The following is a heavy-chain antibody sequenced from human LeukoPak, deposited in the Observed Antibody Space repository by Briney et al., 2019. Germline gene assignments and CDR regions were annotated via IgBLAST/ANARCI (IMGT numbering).Heavy chain of an antibody. CDR3: ATHSSSSGYFQY. CDR2: IIPIFGTA. V-gene: IGHV1-69*05. D-gene: IGHD6-6*01. J-gene: IGHJ4*02. Sequence: SVKVSCKASGGTFSSYAISWVRQAPGQGLEWMGGIIPIFGTANYAQKFQGRVTITTDESTSTAYMELSSLRSEDTAVYYCATHSSSSGYFQYWGQGTLVTVSS. CDR1: GGTFSSYA.